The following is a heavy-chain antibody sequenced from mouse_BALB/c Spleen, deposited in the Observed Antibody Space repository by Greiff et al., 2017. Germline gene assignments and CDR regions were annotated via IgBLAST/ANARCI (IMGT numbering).Heavy chain of an antibody. D-gene: IGHD2-4*01. J-gene: IGHJ3*01. V-gene: IGHV5-4*02. CDR2: ISDGGSYT. CDR3: ARDDDYGDWFAY. Sequence: EVNLVESGGGLVKPGGSLKLSCAASGFTFSDYYMYWVRQTPEKRLEWVATISDGGSYTYYPDSVKGRFTISRDNAKNNLYLQMSSLKSEDTAMYYCARDDDYGDWFAYWGQGTLVTVSA. CDR1: GFTFSDYY.